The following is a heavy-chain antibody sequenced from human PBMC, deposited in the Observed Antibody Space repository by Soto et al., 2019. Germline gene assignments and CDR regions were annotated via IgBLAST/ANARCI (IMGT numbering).Heavy chain of an antibody. V-gene: IGHV4-30-2*01. D-gene: IGHD4-4*01. Sequence: QLQLQEYGSGLVKPSQTLSLTCAVSGGSISSGGYSCSWIRQPPGKGLEWIGYIYHSGSTYYNPSLKSRVTISVDRSKNQFSLKLSSVTAADTAVYYCARGMTTVTTFDYWGQGTLVTVSS. CDR1: GGSISSGGYS. J-gene: IGHJ4*02. CDR3: ARGMTTVTTFDY. CDR2: IYHSGST.